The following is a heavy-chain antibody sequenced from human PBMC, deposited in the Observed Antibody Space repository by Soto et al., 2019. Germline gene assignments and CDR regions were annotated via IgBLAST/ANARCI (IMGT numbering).Heavy chain of an antibody. D-gene: IGHD2-15*01. V-gene: IGHV4-34*01. CDR2: INHSGIT. Sequence: SETLSLTCAVSGGSVSGYYWSWIRHRPGTGLEWIGEINHSGITNCTPSLMSRATVSLARSKTQSSLKLRWGTAADSAEYYFSRGRGAVVITYFYYYGLDVWGKGPRLPVPQ. J-gene: IGHJ6*01. CDR1: GGSVSGYY. CDR3: SRGRGAVVITYFYYYGLDV.